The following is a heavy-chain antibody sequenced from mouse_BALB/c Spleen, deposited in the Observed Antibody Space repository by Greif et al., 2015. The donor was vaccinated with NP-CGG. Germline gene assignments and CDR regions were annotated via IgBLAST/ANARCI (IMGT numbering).Heavy chain of an antibody. CDR1: GFTFTDYY. CDR3: ARDVGFDY. J-gene: IGHJ2*01. V-gene: IGHV7-3*02. D-gene: IGHD4-1*01. CDR2: IRNKANGYTT. Sequence: EVMLVESGGGLVQPGGSLRLSCATSGFTFTDYYMSWVRQPPGRALEWLGFIRNKANGYTTEYSASVKGRFIISRDNSQSILYLQMNTLRAEDSTTYYCARDVGFDYWGQGTTLTVSS.